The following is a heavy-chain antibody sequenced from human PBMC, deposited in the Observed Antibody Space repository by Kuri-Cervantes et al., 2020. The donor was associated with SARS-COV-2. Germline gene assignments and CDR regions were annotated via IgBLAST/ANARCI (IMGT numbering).Heavy chain of an antibody. CDR2: ISSSSSTI. CDR1: GFTFSSYA. J-gene: IGHJ4*02. Sequence: GESLKISCAASGFTFSSYAMSWVRQAPGKGLEWVSYISSSSSTIYYADSVKGRFTISRDNAKNSLYLQMNSLRDEDTAVYYCARDGLGYCSGGSCPTFDYWGQGTLVTVSS. D-gene: IGHD2-15*01. V-gene: IGHV3-48*02. CDR3: ARDGLGYCSGGSCPTFDY.